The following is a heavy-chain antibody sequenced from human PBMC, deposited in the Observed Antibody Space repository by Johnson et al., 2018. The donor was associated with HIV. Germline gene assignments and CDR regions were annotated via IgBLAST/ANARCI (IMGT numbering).Heavy chain of an antibody. CDR2: ISYDGSNK. V-gene: IGHV3-30*04. D-gene: IGHD2-15*01. J-gene: IGHJ3*02. Sequence: QMQLVESGGGVVQPGRSLRLSCAASGFTFSSYAMHWVRQAPGKGLEWVAVISYDGSNKYYADSVKGRFTIFRDNSKNTLYMQMKSLRVEDTAVYYCAKEALRGGEYDAFDIWGQGTMVTVS. CDR3: AKEALRGGEYDAFDI. CDR1: GFTFSSYA.